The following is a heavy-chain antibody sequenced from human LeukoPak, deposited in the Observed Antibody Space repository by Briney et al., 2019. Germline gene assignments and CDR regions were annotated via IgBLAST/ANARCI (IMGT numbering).Heavy chain of an antibody. J-gene: IGHJ4*02. CDR2: FYSGGSS. D-gene: IGHD5-18*01. V-gene: IGHV3-53*01. CDR3: ARDRGYGYGFFDY. Sequence: PGGSLSLSCAASGFTLKSIYMTWVRQAPGKGLEWVSSFYSGGSSYYADSVKGRFIISRDSSTDTLYLQMNSLRVEDTAVYFCARDRGYGYGFFDYWGQGTLVTVSS. CDR1: GFTLKSIY.